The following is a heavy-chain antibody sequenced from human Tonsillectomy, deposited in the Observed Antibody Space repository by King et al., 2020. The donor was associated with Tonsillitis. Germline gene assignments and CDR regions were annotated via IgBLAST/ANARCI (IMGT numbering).Heavy chain of an antibody. CDR2: TYYRSQWYN. D-gene: IGHD2-15*01. CDR1: GDSVSSNSAA. CDR3: ASGWAFHI. V-gene: IGHV6-1*01. J-gene: IGHJ3*02. Sequence: VQLHQSGPGLVKPSQTLSLTCAISGDSVSSNSAAWNWIRQSPSSGLEWLGRTYYRSQWYNDYAVSVRGRITIHADTSKNQFSLQLNSVTPEDTAVYFCASGWAFHILGQGTMVTVSS.